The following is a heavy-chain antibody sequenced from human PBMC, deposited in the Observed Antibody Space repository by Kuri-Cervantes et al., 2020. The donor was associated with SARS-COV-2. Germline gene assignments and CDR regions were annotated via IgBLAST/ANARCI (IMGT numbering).Heavy chain of an antibody. D-gene: IGHD4-11*01. V-gene: IGHV3-53*01. Sequence: GESLKISCAASGFTVSSNYMSWVRQAPGKGLEWVSVIYSGGSTYYADSVKGRFTISRDNSKNTLYLQMNSLRAEDTAVYYCAKDLHSNYYYYYMDVWGKGTTVTVSS. J-gene: IGHJ6*03. CDR2: IYSGGST. CDR1: GFTVSSNY. CDR3: AKDLHSNYYYYYMDV.